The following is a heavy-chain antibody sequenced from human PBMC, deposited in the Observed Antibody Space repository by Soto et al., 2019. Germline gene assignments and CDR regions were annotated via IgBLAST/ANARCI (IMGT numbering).Heavy chain of an antibody. CDR3: ARVTPYHRNDDWFDT. Sequence: PSETLSLTCTVSGGSISDYYWNWIRQPPGKGLEWIGFIHYTGNTNYNPSLKSRVAISVDTSKNQFSVKLTSVTASDTAVYYCARVTPYHRNDDWFDTWGQGTLVTVSS. V-gene: IGHV4-59*01. J-gene: IGHJ5*02. CDR1: GGSISDYY. CDR2: IHYTGNT.